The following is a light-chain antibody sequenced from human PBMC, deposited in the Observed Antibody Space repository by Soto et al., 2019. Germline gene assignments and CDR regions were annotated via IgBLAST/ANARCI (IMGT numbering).Light chain of an antibody. J-gene: IGLJ2*01. CDR2: SNT. CDR3: AAWDDSRNGVV. Sequence: QSVLTQPPSASGTPGQTIAISCSGGSSNIGSHTVNWYQQLPGTAPRLLIYSNTQRPSGVPDRFSGSKSGTSASLAISGLQSEYEGDYDCAAWDDSRNGVVFGGGTQVTVL. CDR1: SSNIGSHT. V-gene: IGLV1-44*01.